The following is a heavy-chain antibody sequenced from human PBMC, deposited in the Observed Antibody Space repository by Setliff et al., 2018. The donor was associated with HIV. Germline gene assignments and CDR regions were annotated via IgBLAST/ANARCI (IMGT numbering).Heavy chain of an antibody. CDR2: IYYSGNT. V-gene: IGHV4-59*12. CDR1: GGSITGYY. D-gene: IGHD5-12*01. Sequence: PSETLSLTCTVSGGSITGYYWSWIRQPPGKGLEWIGWIYYSGNTRYNPSLKSRVTISLDTSKNRFSLQLTSVTAADTAVYYCARLGAENFGDYDWVDYWGQGTLVTVSS. J-gene: IGHJ4*02. CDR3: ARLGAENFGDYDWVDY.